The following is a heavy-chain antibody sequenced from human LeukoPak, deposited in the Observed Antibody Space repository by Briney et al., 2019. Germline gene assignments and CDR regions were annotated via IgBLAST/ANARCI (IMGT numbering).Heavy chain of an antibody. Sequence: GESLRFSCAASGFSFSSYSMNWVRQAPGKWLEWVSSISSSSGYIYYADSVKGRFTISRDNAKNSLYLQMNSLRAEDTAVYYCASASYGSGTYAFDIWGQGTMVTVSS. V-gene: IGHV3-21*01. CDR3: ASASYGSGTYAFDI. CDR1: GFSFSSYS. J-gene: IGHJ3*02. D-gene: IGHD3-10*01. CDR2: ISSSSGYI.